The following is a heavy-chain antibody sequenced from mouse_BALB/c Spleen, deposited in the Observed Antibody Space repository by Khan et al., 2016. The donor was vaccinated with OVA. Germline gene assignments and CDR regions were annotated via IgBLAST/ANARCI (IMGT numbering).Heavy chain of an antibody. Sequence: VRLQQSRAELVRSGASVKLSCTASGFNIKDYYMHWVKQRPEQGLEWIGWIDPENGDTEYAPKFQGKATVTADTSSNTAYLQLSSLTSEDTAVYYCNARSSGLYWYFDVWGAGTTVTVSS. CDR2: IDPENGDT. V-gene: IGHV14-4*02. J-gene: IGHJ1*01. D-gene: IGHD1-1*01. CDR3: NARSSGLYWYFDV. CDR1: GFNIKDYY.